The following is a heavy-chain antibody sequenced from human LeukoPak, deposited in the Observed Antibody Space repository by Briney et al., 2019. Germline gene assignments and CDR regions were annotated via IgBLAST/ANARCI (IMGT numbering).Heavy chain of an antibody. J-gene: IGHJ4*02. V-gene: IGHV3-7*01. D-gene: IGHD3-3*01. CDR1: GFTFSSYW. CDR3: ARTVFWFRSKNFDY. CDR2: IKQDGSEK. Sequence: PGGSLRLSCAASGFTFSSYWMSWVRQAPGKGLEWVANIKQDGSEKYYVDSVKGRFTISRDNAKNSLYLQMNSLRAEDTAVYYCARTVFWFRSKNFDYWGQGTLVTVSS.